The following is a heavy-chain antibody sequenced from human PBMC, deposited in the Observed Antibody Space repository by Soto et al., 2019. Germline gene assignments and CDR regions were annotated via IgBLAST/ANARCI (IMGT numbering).Heavy chain of an antibody. Sequence: QVQLVQSGAEVREPGASVKVSCKASGYSFTSLDINWVRQTAGQGLEWMGWMEPSTGRTGYAQKFQGRVTMTRDTSINTAYMELTTLTSDYTSFYYCAGGVSAGVDYWGQGTLVTVSS. V-gene: IGHV1-8*01. D-gene: IGHD1-26*01. CDR3: AGGVSAGVDY. CDR1: GYSFTSLD. J-gene: IGHJ4*02. CDR2: MEPSTGRT.